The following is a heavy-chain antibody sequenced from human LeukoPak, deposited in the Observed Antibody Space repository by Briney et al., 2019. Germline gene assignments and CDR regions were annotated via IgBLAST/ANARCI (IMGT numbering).Heavy chain of an antibody. CDR2: INHSGST. CDR1: GGSFSGYY. V-gene: IGHV4-34*01. J-gene: IGHJ4*02. Sequence: SETLSLTCAVYGGSFSGYYWSWIRQPPGKGLEWIGEINHSGSTNYNPSLKRRVTISVDTSKNQFSLKLSSVTAADTAVYYCARFKARRYFDYWGQGTLVTVSS. CDR3: ARFKARRYFDY. D-gene: IGHD6-6*01.